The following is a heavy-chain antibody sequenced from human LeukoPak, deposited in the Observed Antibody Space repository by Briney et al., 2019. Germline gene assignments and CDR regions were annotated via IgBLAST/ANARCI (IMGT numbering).Heavy chain of an antibody. CDR1: GGSIISGSYY. Sequence: SETLSLTCTVSGGSIISGSYYWSWIRQPAGKGLEWIGRIYTSGSTNYNPSLKSRVTISVDTSKNQFSLKLSSVTAADTAVYYCARSLGVTITQYGMDVWGQGTTVTVSS. D-gene: IGHD5-12*01. V-gene: IGHV4-61*02. J-gene: IGHJ6*02. CDR3: ARSLGVTITQYGMDV. CDR2: IYTSGST.